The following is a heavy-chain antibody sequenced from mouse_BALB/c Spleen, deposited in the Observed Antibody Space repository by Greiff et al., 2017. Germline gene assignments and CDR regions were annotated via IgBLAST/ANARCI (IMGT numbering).Heavy chain of an antibody. CDR3: ARIYGSLYYFDY. CDR2: ISSGGGST. Sequence: EVQRVESGGGLVKPGGSLKLSCAASGFAFSSYDMSWVRQTPEKRLEWVAYISSGGGSTYYPDTVKGRFTISRDNAKNTLYLQMSSLKSEDTAMYYCARIYGSLYYFDYWGQGTTLTVSS. J-gene: IGHJ2*01. CDR1: GFAFSSYD. V-gene: IGHV5-12-1*01. D-gene: IGHD1-1*01.